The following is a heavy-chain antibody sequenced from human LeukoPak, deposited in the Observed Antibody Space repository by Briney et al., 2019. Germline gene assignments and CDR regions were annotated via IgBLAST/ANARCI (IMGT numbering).Heavy chain of an antibody. CDR1: GYAFSNHY. Sequence: GSSVTVSCKASGYAFSNHYIHWVRQAPGQGVEWMGIITPGGEGTKYAQKFQGRVSMTTDTSTRTVYLSLSSLRSEDTAVYHCARAKTVNGDLDYWGQGTLVTVSS. CDR2: ITPGGEGT. D-gene: IGHD7-27*01. CDR3: ARAKTVNGDLDY. J-gene: IGHJ4*02. V-gene: IGHV1-46*01.